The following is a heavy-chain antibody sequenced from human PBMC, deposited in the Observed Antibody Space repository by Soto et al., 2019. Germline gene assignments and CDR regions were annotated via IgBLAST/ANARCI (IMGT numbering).Heavy chain of an antibody. V-gene: IGHV5-51*01. CDR1: GYSFSTYW. J-gene: IGHJ3*02. D-gene: IGHD1-26*01. Sequence: GESLKISCRGSGYSFSTYWIAWVRQMPGKGLEWMGIIYPGDSDTRYSPSFQGQVTISADKSISTAYLQWISLRASDTAMYYCARPWAVGATDVFDIWGLGTMVTVSS. CDR2: IYPGDSDT. CDR3: ARPWAVGATDVFDI.